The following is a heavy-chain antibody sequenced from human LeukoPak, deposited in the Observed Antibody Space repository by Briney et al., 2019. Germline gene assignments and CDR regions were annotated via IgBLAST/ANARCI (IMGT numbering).Heavy chain of an antibody. D-gene: IGHD1-26*01. J-gene: IGHJ4*02. CDR3: ARDTVGVTDY. CDR1: GYTFTSYY. CDR2: INPGGGST. V-gene: IGHV1-46*01. Sequence: ASVKVSCRASGYTFTSYYLHWVRQAPGQGLEWMGIINPGGGSTNYAQKFQGRVTMTRDTSSSTVYMELSSLKSEDTALYYCARDTVGVTDYWGQGTLVTVSS.